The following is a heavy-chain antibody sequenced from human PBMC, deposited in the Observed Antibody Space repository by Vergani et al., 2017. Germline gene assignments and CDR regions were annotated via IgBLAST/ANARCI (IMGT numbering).Heavy chain of an antibody. D-gene: IGHD3-22*01. V-gene: IGHV4-39*07. CDR3: ARDRGYYDSSGYYLYYFDY. Sequence: QLQLQESGPGLVKHSETLSLTCTVSGGSISSSSYYWGWIRQPPGKGLEWIGSIYYSGSTNYNPSLKSRVTISVDTSKNQFSLKLSSVTAADTAVYYCARDRGYYDSSGYYLYYFDYWGQGTLVTVSS. CDR2: IYYSGST. CDR1: GGSISSSSYY. J-gene: IGHJ4*02.